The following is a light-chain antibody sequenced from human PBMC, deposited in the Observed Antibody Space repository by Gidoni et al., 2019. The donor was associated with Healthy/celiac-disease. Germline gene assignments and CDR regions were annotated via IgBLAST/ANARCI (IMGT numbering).Light chain of an antibody. CDR2: GAS. J-gene: IGKJ4*01. V-gene: IGKV3-20*01. Sequence: EIVLTQSPGTLSLSPGERATLSCMASQSVSSSYLAWYQQKPGQAPRLLIYGASSRATGIPDRFSGSGSGTDFTLTISRLEPEDFAVYYCQQYGSSLSTFGGGTKVEIK. CDR3: QQYGSSLST. CDR1: QSVSSSY.